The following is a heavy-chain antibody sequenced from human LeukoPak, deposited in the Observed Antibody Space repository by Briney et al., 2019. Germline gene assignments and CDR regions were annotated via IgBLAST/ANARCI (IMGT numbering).Heavy chain of an antibody. V-gene: IGHV1-46*01. Sequence: ASVKVSCKASGYTFTNYYLHWVRQAPGQGLEWMGIINPSGGSTGYAQKFQGRVTMTTDTSTSTVYMGLSSLRSEDTAIYYCARGGYHDYWGQGTLVTVSS. D-gene: IGHD3-22*01. CDR2: INPSGGST. J-gene: IGHJ4*02. CDR1: GYTFTNYY. CDR3: ARGGYHDY.